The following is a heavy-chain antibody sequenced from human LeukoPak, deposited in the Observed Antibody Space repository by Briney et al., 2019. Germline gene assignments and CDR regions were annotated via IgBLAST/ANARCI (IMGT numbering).Heavy chain of an antibody. CDR2: ISSSGSTI. Sequence: GGSLRLSCAASGFTFSDYYMSWIRQAPGKGLEWVSYISSSGSTIYYADSVKGRFTISRDNAKNSLYLQMNSLRAEDTAVYYCAREETRFFTREYYYGMDVWGQGTTVTVSS. V-gene: IGHV3-11*01. CDR3: AREETRFFTREYYYGMDV. D-gene: IGHD3-3*01. CDR1: GFTFSDYY. J-gene: IGHJ6*02.